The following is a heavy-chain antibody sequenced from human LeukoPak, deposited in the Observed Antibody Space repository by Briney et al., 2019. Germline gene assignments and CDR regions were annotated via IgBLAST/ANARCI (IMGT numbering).Heavy chain of an antibody. Sequence: GGSLGLSCAASGFTFSSYSMNWVRQAPGKGLEWVSSISGSSNYIYYADSVKGRFTISRDNAENSLYLQMNSLRAEDTAVYYCAREPPVSPDYWGQGTLVTVSS. CDR2: ISGSSNYI. CDR1: GFTFSSYS. J-gene: IGHJ4*02. V-gene: IGHV3-21*01. CDR3: AREPPVSPDY. D-gene: IGHD2/OR15-2a*01.